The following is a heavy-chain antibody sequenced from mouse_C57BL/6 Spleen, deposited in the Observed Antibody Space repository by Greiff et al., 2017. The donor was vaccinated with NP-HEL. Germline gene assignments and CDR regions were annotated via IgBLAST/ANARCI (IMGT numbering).Heavy chain of an antibody. Sequence: VQLQQSGPVLVKPGASVKMSCKASGYTFTDYYMNWVKQSHGKSLEWIGVINPYNGGTSYNQKFTGKATLTVDKSSSTAYMELNSLTSEDSAVYYCARVRTGTYFDYWGQGTTLTVSS. V-gene: IGHV1-19*01. D-gene: IGHD4-1*01. CDR1: GYTFTDYY. J-gene: IGHJ2*01. CDR3: ARVRTGTYFDY. CDR2: INPYNGGT.